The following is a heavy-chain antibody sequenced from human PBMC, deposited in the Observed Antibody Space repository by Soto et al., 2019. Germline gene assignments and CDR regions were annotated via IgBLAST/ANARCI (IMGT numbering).Heavy chain of an antibody. CDR1: GGSFRGFY. V-gene: IGHV4-34*01. CDR2: INHVGIT. Sequence: SETLSLTCAVSGGSFRGFYWTWIRQSPGKGLEWLGDINHVGITNYNPSLKSRVSIPVDTSKSQFSLKLSSVTAADTAVYYCAKSSRQYASAIQAFFDPWGLGTLVTVSS. J-gene: IGHJ5*02. D-gene: IGHD2-2*01. CDR3: AKSSRQYASAIQAFFDP.